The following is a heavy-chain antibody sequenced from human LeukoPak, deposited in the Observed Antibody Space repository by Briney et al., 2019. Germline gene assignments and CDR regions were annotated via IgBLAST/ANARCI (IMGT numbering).Heavy chain of an antibody. Sequence: GGSLRLSCAASGFTFSSYSMNWVRQAPGKGLEWVSSISSSSSYIYYADSVKGRFTTSRDNAENSLYLQMNSLRAEDTAVYYCARDRGELACFDYWGQGTLVTVSS. CDR3: ARDRGELACFDY. J-gene: IGHJ4*02. CDR1: GFTFSSYS. D-gene: IGHD1-26*01. V-gene: IGHV3-21*01. CDR2: ISSSSSYI.